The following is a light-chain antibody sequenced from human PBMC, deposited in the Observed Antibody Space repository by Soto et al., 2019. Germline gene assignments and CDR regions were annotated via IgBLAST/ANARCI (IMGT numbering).Light chain of an antibody. Sequence: QSVLTQPPSASGTPVQRVTISCSGSASNIGSKSVNWYQQFPGTAPKLLIYSSIYRPSGVPARMSASKSGTSASLAISGLQSEDEADYYCAAWDDSLDEYVFGTGTKVTVL. J-gene: IGLJ1*01. V-gene: IGLV1-44*01. CDR1: ASNIGSKS. CDR2: SSI. CDR3: AAWDDSLDEYV.